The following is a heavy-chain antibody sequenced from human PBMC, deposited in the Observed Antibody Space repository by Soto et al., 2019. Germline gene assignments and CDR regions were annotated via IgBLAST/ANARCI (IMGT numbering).Heavy chain of an antibody. D-gene: IGHD3-22*01. CDR1: GGSISSGGYS. J-gene: IGHJ4*02. Sequence: SETLSLTCAVSGGSISSGGYSWSWIRQPPGKGLEWIGYIYHSGSTYYNPSLKSRVTISVDRSKNQFSLKLSSVTAADTAVYYCAKRPYYDSSGYYPSWGQGTLVTVSS. CDR2: IYHSGST. V-gene: IGHV4-30-2*01. CDR3: AKRPYYDSSGYYPS.